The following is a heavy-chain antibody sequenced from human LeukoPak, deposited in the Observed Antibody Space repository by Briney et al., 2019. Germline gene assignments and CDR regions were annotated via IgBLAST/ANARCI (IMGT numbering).Heavy chain of an antibody. CDR3: ATLGYCTNGVCDKSPWAFDY. CDR2: ISSSGSTI. CDR1: GFTFSDYY. Sequence: PGGSLRLSCAASGFTFSDYYMSWIRQAPGKGLEWVSYISSSGSTIYYADSVKGRFTISRDNAKNSLYLQMNSLRAEDTALYYCATLGYCTNGVCDKSPWAFDYWGQGTLVTVSS. D-gene: IGHD2-8*01. J-gene: IGHJ4*02. V-gene: IGHV3-11*01.